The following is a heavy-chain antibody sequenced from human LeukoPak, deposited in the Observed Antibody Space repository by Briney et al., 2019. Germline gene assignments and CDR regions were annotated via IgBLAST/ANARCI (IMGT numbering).Heavy chain of an antibody. CDR1: GYTLTELS. V-gene: IGHV1-24*01. J-gene: IGHJ3*02. CDR2: FDPEDGET. Sequence: GASVKVSCKVSGYTLTELSMHWVRQAPGKGLEWMGGFDPEDGETIYAQKFQGRVTMTEDTSTDTAYMELSSLRSEDTAVYYCATVPYIVVVPAAISAFDIWGQGTMVTVSS. D-gene: IGHD2-2*02. CDR3: ATVPYIVVVPAAISAFDI.